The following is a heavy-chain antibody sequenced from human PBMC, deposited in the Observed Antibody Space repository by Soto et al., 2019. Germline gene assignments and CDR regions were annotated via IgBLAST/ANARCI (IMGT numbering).Heavy chain of an antibody. CDR2: IYPGDSDT. Sequence: GESLKISCKGSGYSFTSYWIGWVRQMPGKGLEWMGIIYPGDSDTRYSPSFQGQVTISADKSISTAYLQWSSLKASDTAMYYCARPFLEYSSSSTAFDIWGQGTMVTVSS. CDR3: ARPFLEYSSSSTAFDI. V-gene: IGHV5-51*01. J-gene: IGHJ3*02. CDR1: GYSFTSYW. D-gene: IGHD6-6*01.